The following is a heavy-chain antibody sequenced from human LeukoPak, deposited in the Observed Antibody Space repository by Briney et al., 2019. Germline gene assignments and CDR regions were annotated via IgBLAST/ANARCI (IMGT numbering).Heavy chain of an antibody. J-gene: IGHJ4*02. V-gene: IGHV3-33*01. CDR2: IWYGGSNK. Sequence: PGGSLRLSCAASGFTFSSYGMHWVRQAPGKGLEWVAIIWYGGSNKYYADSVKGRFTISRDNSKNTLYLQMNSLRAGDTAVYYCARGVMYYDSSGYLFDYWGQGILVTVSS. D-gene: IGHD3-22*01. CDR3: ARGVMYYDSSGYLFDY. CDR1: GFTFSSYG.